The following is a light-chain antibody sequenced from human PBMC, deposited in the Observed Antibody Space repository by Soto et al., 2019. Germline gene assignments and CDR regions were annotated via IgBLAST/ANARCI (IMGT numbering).Light chain of an antibody. V-gene: IGKV3-15*01. CDR2: GAS. J-gene: IGKJ1*01. CDR1: QSVSSS. CDR3: QQYYNWRPR. Sequence: EVVMTQSPATLSVSPGDTATLSCRASQSVSSSLAWYQQKPGQPPRLLIYGASTRATGVPARFSGSGSGTEFTLTISRLQSEDFAVYYCQQYYNWRPRFGKGTTVEIK.